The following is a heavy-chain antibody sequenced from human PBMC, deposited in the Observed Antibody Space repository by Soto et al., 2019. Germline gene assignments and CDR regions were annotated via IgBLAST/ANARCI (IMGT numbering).Heavy chain of an antibody. CDR2: IYWDDNK. V-gene: IGHV2-5*02. D-gene: IGHD4-17*01. Sequence: QITLKESGPTLVQPTQTLTLTCTFPGFSLTTSGVGVGWFRQPPGKALQWPALIYWDDNKRYSPSLKSRLTITQDTSKNQVVLTMTNMYPADTATYFCAHRTTTVTWWFDPWGQGTLVTVAS. CDR1: GFSLTTSGVG. J-gene: IGHJ5*02. CDR3: AHRTTTVTWWFDP.